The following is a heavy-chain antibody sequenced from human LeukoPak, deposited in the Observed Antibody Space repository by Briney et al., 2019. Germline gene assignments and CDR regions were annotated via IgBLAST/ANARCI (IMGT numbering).Heavy chain of an antibody. V-gene: IGHV3-23*01. CDR3: AKRGAEVGATVAPGDY. J-gene: IGHJ4*02. D-gene: IGHD1-26*01. CDR1: GFTVSDAW. Sequence: GGSLRLSCAASGFTVSDAWMNWVRQAPGKGLEWVSAISGSGGSTYYADSVKGRFTISSDNSKNTLYLQMNSLRAEDTAVYYCAKRGAEVGATVAPGDYWGQGTLVTVSS. CDR2: ISGSGGST.